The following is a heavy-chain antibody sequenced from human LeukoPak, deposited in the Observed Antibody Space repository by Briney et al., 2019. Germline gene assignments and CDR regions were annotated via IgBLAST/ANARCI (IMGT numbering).Heavy chain of an antibody. V-gene: IGHV3-64D*09. J-gene: IGHJ4*02. CDR1: GFTFSRYA. D-gene: IGHD1-26*01. CDR3: VKDVAGSYAFDY. Sequence: GGSLRLSCSASGFTFSRYAMHWVRQAPGKGLEYASGINDNGGRTHYGDSVKGRFSISRDNSKNTLHLQMTTLRAEDTALYYCVKDVAGSYAFDYWGQGILVTVAS. CDR2: INDNGGRT.